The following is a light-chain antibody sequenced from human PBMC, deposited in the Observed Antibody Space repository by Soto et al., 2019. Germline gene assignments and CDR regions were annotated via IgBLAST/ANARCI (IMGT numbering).Light chain of an antibody. V-gene: IGKV1-39*01. CDR2: AAS. CDR1: QSISSY. CDR3: QQYGSSIT. Sequence: IQMTQYPSSLSASVGDRVTITCRASQSISSYLNWYQQKPGKAPKLLIYAASSLQSGVPSRFSGSGSGTDFTLTISRLEPEDFAVFYCQQYGSSITLGQGT. J-gene: IGKJ5*01.